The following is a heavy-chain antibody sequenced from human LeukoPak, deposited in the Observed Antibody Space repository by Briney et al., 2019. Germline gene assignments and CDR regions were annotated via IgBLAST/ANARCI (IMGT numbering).Heavy chain of an antibody. V-gene: IGHV4-34*01. CDR1: GVSFSGYY. Sequence: PSETLSLTCAVYGVSFSGYYWSWIRQPPGKGLEWIGEINHSGSTNYNPSLKSRVTISVDTSKNQFSLKLSSVTAADTAVYYCARKEVVGTRSYWGQGTLVTVSS. J-gene: IGHJ4*02. CDR3: ARKEVVGTRSY. CDR2: INHSGST. D-gene: IGHD1-26*01.